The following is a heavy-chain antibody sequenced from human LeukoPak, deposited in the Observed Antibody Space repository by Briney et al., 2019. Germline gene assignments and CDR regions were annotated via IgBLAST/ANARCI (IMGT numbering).Heavy chain of an antibody. CDR1: AGSTRSSTYV. CDR2: IYYSGST. D-gene: IGHD2-2*01. V-gene: IGHV4-39*02. Sequence: SETLSLTCTLSAGSTRSSTYVWGWVRHPPGKGLEWIASIYYSGSTYYNPSLKSRVTISIDTSKNEFSLKLSSVTAADTAVYYCATEDVVVPTAAQRPLDYWGQGTLVTVSS. J-gene: IGHJ4*02. CDR3: ATEDVVVPTAAQRPLDY.